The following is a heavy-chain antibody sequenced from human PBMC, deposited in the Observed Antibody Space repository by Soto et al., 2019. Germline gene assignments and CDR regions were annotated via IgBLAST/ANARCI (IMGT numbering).Heavy chain of an antibody. D-gene: IGHD3-22*01. CDR2: ISGSGGST. V-gene: IGHV3-23*01. J-gene: IGHJ3*02. CDR3: AKDRSATMIVVVTLGAFDI. Sequence: GWSLRLACASSGFTFSSYAMSWVRQAPGKGLEWVSAISGSGGSTYYADSVKGRFTISRDNSKNTLYLQMNSLRAEDTAVYYCAKDRSATMIVVVTLGAFDIWGQGTMVTVSS. CDR1: GFTFSSYA.